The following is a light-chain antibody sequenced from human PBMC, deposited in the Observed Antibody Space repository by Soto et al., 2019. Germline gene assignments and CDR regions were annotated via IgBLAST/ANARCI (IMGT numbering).Light chain of an antibody. J-gene: IGLJ3*02. Sequence: QSALTQPASVSGSPGQSITISCTGTSSDVGSYNLVSWYQQHPGKAPKLMIYEVSKRPSGVSNRFSGSKSGNTASLTISGLQAEDEADYDCCSYAGSSTSWVFGGGIKLTVL. CDR3: CSYAGSSTSWV. CDR2: EVS. CDR1: SSDVGSYNL. V-gene: IGLV2-23*02.